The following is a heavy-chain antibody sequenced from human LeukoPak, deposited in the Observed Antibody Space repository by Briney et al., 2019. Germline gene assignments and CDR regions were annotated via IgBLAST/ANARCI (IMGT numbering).Heavy chain of an antibody. D-gene: IGHD3-10*01. CDR2: ISGSGGST. V-gene: IGHV3-23*01. J-gene: IGHJ4*02. Sequence: VQPGGSLRLSCAASGFTFSSYAMSWVRHAPGKGLEWVSAISGSGGSTYYADSVKGRFTISRDNSKNTLYLQMNSLRAEDTAVYYCAKDMVLWFGEYDYWGQGTLVTVSS. CDR1: GFTFSSYA. CDR3: AKDMVLWFGEYDY.